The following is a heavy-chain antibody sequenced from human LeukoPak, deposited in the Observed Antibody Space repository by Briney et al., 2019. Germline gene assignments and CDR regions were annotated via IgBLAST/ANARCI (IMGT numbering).Heavy chain of an antibody. D-gene: IGHD2-8*01. CDR1: GGSFSGYY. CDR3: ARGGIALI. J-gene: IGHJ4*02. V-gene: IGHV4-34*01. CDR2: INHSGST. Sequence: SETLSLTCAVYGGSFSGYYWSWIRQPPGKGLEWIGEINHSGSTNYNPSLKSRVTISVDTSKNQFSLKLSSVTAADTAVYYCARGGIALIWGQGTLVTVSS.